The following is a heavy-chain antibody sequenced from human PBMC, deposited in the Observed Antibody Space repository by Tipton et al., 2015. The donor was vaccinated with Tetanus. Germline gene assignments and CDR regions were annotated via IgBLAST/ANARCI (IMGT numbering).Heavy chain of an antibody. CDR3: ARDSGQATTLDY. J-gene: IGHJ4*02. D-gene: IGHD1-26*01. CDR1: GFTFNLYG. Sequence: QLVQSGAEVKRPGASVRVSCKASGFTFNLYGITWVRQAPGQGLEWTGWISAYRGDTHYAQKFQGRVTMTTDTSTSAAYMELRSLRPDDTAVYYCARDSGQATTLDYWGQGSLVTVSS. CDR2: ISAYRGDT. V-gene: IGHV1-18*01.